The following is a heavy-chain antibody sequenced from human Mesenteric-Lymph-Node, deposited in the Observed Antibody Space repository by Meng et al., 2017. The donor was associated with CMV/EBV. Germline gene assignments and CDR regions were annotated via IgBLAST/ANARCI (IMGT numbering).Heavy chain of an antibody. J-gene: IGHJ3*02. CDR3: AREGGYCSSTSCYTWETRLHAFAI. D-gene: IGHD2-2*02. V-gene: IGHV4-59*01. CDR2: IYYSGST. CDR1: GGSISSYY. Sequence: SETLSLTCTVSGGSISSYYWSWIRQPPGKGLEWIGYIYYSGSTNYNPSLKSRVTISVDTSKNQFSLKLSSVTAADTAVYSCAREGGYCSSTSCYTWETRLHAFAICGQGTMVPSPQ.